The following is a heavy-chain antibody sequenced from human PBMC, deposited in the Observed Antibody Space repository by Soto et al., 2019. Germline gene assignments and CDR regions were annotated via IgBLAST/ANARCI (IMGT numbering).Heavy chain of an antibody. CDR3: ARARTSSGSSLPSDY. V-gene: IGHV3-30-3*01. J-gene: IGHJ4*02. CDR1: GFTFSSYA. D-gene: IGHD1-26*01. CDR2: ISYDGSNK. Sequence: GGSLRLSCAASGFTFSSYAMHWVRQAPGKGLEWVAVISYDGSNKYYADSVKDRFTISRDNSKNTLYLQMNSLRAEDTAVYYCARARTSSGSSLPSDYWGQGTLVTVSS.